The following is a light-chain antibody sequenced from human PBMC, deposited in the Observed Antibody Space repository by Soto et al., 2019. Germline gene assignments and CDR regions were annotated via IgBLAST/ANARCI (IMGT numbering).Light chain of an antibody. CDR1: SGHSSYA. CDR3: QTWGTGLLV. Sequence: QSVPTQSPSASASLGASVKLTCTLSSGHSSYAIAWHQQQPEKGPRYLMKLNSDGSHSKGDGIPNRFSGSSSGAERYLTISSLQSEDEADYYCQTWGTGLLVFGGGTQLTVL. J-gene: IGLJ3*02. V-gene: IGLV4-69*01. CDR2: LNSDGSH.